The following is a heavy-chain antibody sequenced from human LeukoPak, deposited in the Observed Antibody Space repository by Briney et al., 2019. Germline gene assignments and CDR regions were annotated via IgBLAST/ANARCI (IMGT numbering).Heavy chain of an antibody. CDR1: GFTFSTYS. Sequence: GGSLRLSCAASGFTFSTYSMNWVRQAPGKGLEWLSYISSSGATMHYADSVKGRFTISRDNAKNSLYLQMSSLRGEDTAVYYCARGPEVRGPGPWGQGTLVTVSS. V-gene: IGHV3-48*01. CDR3: ARGPEVRGPGP. D-gene: IGHD3-10*01. CDR2: ISSSGATM. J-gene: IGHJ5*02.